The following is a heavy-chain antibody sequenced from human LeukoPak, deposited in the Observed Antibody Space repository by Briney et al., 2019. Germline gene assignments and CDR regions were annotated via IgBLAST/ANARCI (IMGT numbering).Heavy chain of an antibody. CDR2: IIPILNVP. D-gene: IGHD2-15*01. CDR1: GGTFSDYS. CDR3: ARDRPHARYFDY. J-gene: IGHJ4*02. V-gene: IGHV1-69*04. Sequence: GSSVKVSCKASGGTFSDYSISWVRQAPGQGLEWMGRIIPILNVPNYAQKFEGRVTITADKSTSTAYMELSSLKSEDTAVYFCARDRPHARYFDYWGQGTLVTVSS.